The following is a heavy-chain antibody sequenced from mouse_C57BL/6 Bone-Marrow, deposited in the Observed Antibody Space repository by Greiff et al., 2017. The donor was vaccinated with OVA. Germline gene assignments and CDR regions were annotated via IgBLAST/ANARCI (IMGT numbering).Heavy chain of an antibody. J-gene: IGHJ2*01. Sequence: QVTLKESGPGILQSSQTLSLTCSFSGFSLSTSGMGVSWIRQPSGKGLEWLAHIYWDDDKRYNPSLKSRLTISKDTSRNQVFLKITSVDTADTATYYCARVTTVVPFDYWGQGTTLTVSS. CDR3: ARVTTVVPFDY. CDR2: IYWDDDK. CDR1: GFSLSTSGMG. V-gene: IGHV8-12*01. D-gene: IGHD1-1*01.